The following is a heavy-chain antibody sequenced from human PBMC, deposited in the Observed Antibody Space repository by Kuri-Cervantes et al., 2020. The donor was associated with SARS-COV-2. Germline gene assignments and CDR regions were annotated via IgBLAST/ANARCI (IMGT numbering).Heavy chain of an antibody. CDR1: GYTFTSYD. D-gene: IGHD3-9*01. CDR2: MNPRSGNT. Sequence: ASVKVSCKASGYTFTSYDINWVRQATGQGLEWMGWMNPRSGNTGYAQKFQGRVTMTRNTSISTAYMELSSLRSEDTAVYYCARLYDILTGYPRVLAMDIWGQGTMVTVSS. V-gene: IGHV1-8*01. CDR3: ARLYDILTGYPRVLAMDI. J-gene: IGHJ3*02.